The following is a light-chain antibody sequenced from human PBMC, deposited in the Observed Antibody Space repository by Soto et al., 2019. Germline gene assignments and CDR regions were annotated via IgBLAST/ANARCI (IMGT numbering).Light chain of an antibody. CDR3: QQRSNGPT. CDR2: DAS. CDR1: QSVSSY. Sequence: EIVLTQSPATLSLSPGERATLSCRASQSVSSYLAWYQQKPGQAPRLLIYDASNRATGIPARFSGSGSGTDFTLTISSLEPEDFAVSYCQQRSNGPTFGQGTKVEIK. J-gene: IGKJ1*01. V-gene: IGKV3-11*01.